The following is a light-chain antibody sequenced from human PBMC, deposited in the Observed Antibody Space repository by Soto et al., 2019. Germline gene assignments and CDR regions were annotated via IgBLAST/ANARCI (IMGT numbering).Light chain of an antibody. Sequence: DIQMTQSPSSLSASVGDSVTITCRASQSISNYLNWYQQKPGKAPKLLVYAASSLQSGVPSRFSGSGSGTDFTLTMSRLQPEDFATYYCQQSYSTPFTFGPGTKVDIK. CDR2: AAS. CDR1: QSISNY. CDR3: QQSYSTPFT. V-gene: IGKV1-39*01. J-gene: IGKJ3*01.